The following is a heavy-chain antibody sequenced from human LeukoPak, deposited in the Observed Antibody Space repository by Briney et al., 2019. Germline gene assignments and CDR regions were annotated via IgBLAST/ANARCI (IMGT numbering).Heavy chain of an antibody. J-gene: IGHJ4*02. D-gene: IGHD2-2*01. CDR2: IRQDGSEK. V-gene: IGHV3-7*01. Sequence: GGSLRLSCAASGFIFSSYWMSWVRQAPGKGLEWVAKIRQDGSEKYYGDSVKGRFTISRDNAKNSLYLQMNSLRAEDTAVYYCARNLPAADYWGQGTLVTVSS. CDR3: ARNLPAADY. CDR1: GFIFSSYW.